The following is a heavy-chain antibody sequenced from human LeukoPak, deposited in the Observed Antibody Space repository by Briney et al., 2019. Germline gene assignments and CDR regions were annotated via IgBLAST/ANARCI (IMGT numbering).Heavy chain of an antibody. V-gene: IGHV3-7*01. J-gene: IGHJ4*02. CDR3: AVWTSGNY. CDR1: GFTFNGPW. CDR2: MDPSGSQT. D-gene: IGHD1-1*01. Sequence: FTSSASGFTFNGPWMNLVRQAPGKGLEWVANMDPSGSQTRYVDSVKGRFTISKDDAGTSLYLEMHSLRAEDTDIYYCAVWTSGNYWGQGALVSVSS.